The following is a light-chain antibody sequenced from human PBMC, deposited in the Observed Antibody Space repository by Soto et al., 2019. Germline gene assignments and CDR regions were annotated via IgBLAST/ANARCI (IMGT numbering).Light chain of an antibody. CDR1: RSVSDTL. V-gene: IGKV3-20*01. Sequence: EIVLTQSPGTLSLSPGERATLSCRADRSVSDTLLTWFQQKPGQAPRLLIFGTSNRAPDIPDRFSGSGSGTDFTLTISRPEPDDFAVYYCQHYGDSSWTFXQGTKADIK. J-gene: IGKJ1*01. CDR2: GTS. CDR3: QHYGDSSWT.